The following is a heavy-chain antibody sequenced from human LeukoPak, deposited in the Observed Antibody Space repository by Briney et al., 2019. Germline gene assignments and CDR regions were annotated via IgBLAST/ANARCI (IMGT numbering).Heavy chain of an antibody. Sequence: ASVKVSCKVSGGTFSNNVINWIRQAPGQGLEWMGGIIPIFGTANYAQKFQGRVTITADESTSTAYMELSSLRSEDTAVYYCARDRPMYYYDSSGYRDGFDIWGQGTMVTVSS. CDR2: IIPIFGTA. CDR3: ARDRPMYYYDSSGYRDGFDI. V-gene: IGHV1-69*13. CDR1: GGTFSNNV. D-gene: IGHD3-22*01. J-gene: IGHJ3*02.